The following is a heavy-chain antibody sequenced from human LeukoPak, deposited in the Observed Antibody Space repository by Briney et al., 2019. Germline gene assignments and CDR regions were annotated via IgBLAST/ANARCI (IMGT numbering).Heavy chain of an antibody. CDR1: GFTFSGSA. J-gene: IGHJ4*02. Sequence: GGSLRLSCAASGFTFSGSAMHWVRQASGKGLEWVGRIRSKANSYATAYAASVKGRFTISRDDSKNTAYLQMNSLKTEDTAVYYCTRGPGIVGAAKQGDYWGQGTLVTVSS. CDR2: IRSKANSYAT. CDR3: TRGPGIVGAAKQGDY. V-gene: IGHV3-73*01. D-gene: IGHD1-26*01.